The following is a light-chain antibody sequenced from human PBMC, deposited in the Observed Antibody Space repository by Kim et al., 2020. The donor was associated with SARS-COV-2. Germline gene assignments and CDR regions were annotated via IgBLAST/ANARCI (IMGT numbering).Light chain of an antibody. V-gene: IGLV2-14*04. CDR1: SSDVGGYNY. CDR2: DVS. J-gene: IGLJ2*01. Sequence: GQSITISCTGTSSDVGGYNYVSWYQQHPGKAPKLVIYDVSSRPSGVSYRFSGSKSGNTASLTISGLQAEDEADYYCSSYTSTSTVVFAGWTQLTVL. CDR3: SSYTSTSTVV.